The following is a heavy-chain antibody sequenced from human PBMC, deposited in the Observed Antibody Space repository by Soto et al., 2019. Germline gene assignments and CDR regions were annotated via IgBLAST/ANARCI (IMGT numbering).Heavy chain of an antibody. J-gene: IGHJ5*02. V-gene: IGHV1-18*01. D-gene: IGHD2-2*01. CDR1: GYTFTSYG. CDR2: ISAYNGDT. CDR3: ARDSRGYCSSISCYEWFDP. Sequence: ASVKVSCKASGYTFTSYGISWVRQAPGQGLEWMGWISAYNGDTNYAQKLQGRVTLTTDTSTSTAYMELRSLRSDDTAVYYCARDSRGYCSSISCYEWFDPWGQGTLVTVSS.